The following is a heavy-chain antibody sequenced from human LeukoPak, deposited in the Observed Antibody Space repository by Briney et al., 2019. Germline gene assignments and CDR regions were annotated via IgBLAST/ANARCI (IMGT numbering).Heavy chain of an antibody. CDR2: IIPILGIA. Sequence: SVKVSCKASGGTFSSHTISWVRQAPGQGLEWMGRIIPILGIANYAQKFQGRVTITADKSTGTAYMELSSLRSEDTAVYYCARVGSSSWPELDYWGQGTLVTVSS. D-gene: IGHD6-13*01. CDR1: GGTFSSHT. V-gene: IGHV1-69*02. J-gene: IGHJ4*02. CDR3: ARVGSSSWPELDY.